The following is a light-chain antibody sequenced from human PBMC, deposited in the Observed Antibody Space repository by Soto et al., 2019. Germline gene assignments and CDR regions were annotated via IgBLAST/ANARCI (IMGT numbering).Light chain of an antibody. CDR3: CSYAGSYTFEI. Sequence: QSALTQPRSVSGSPGQSVTISCTGTSSDVGGYNFVSWYQQHPGKPPKLMIYDVSMRPSGVPDRFSGSKSGNTASLTISGLQAEDEADYYCCSYAGSYTFEIFGGGTKVTVL. V-gene: IGLV2-11*01. J-gene: IGLJ2*01. CDR1: SSDVGGYNF. CDR2: DVS.